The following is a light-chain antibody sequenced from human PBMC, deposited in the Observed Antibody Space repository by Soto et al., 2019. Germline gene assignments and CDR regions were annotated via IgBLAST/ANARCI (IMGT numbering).Light chain of an antibody. CDR1: QSISSN. J-gene: IGKJ2*01. Sequence: EIVMTQSPATLSVSPGERATLSCRASQSISSNLAWYQQKPGQAPSLLIYSASTRATGIPARFSGSGSGTDFTLTISSLQSEDFAVYYCQQYYNWPPKYTFGQGTKLEIK. CDR2: SAS. CDR3: QQYYNWPPKYT. V-gene: IGKV3-15*01.